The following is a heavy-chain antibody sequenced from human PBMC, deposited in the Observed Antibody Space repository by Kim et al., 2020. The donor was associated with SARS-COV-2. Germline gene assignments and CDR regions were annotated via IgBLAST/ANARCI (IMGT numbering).Heavy chain of an antibody. Sequence: SETLSLTCTVSGGSISSGGYYWSWIRQHPGKGLEWIGYIYYSGSTYYNPSLKSRVTISVDTSSNHNNQFSLRLTSVTAADTAVYYCARSSSWPHFDYWGQGTLLTVSS. J-gene: IGHJ4*02. CDR3: ARSSSWPHFDY. CDR1: GGSISSGGYY. V-gene: IGHV4-31*03. CDR2: IYYSGST. D-gene: IGHD6-13*01.